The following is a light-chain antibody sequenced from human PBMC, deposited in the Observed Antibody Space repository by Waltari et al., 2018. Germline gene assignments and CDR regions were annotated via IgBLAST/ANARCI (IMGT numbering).Light chain of an antibody. Sequence: DIQLTQSPSFLSASVGDRVTITCRASHGITSYLAWYQQKPGKAPRLLIYAASTLQSGVPSRFSGSGSGTEFTLTISSLQPDDFATYYCQQLNSYPLPFGGGTKVEIK. J-gene: IGKJ4*01. CDR1: HGITSY. V-gene: IGKV1-9*01. CDR3: QQLNSYPLP. CDR2: AAS.